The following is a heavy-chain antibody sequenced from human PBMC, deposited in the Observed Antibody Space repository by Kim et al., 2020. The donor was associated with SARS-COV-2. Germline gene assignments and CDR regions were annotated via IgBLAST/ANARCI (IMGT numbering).Heavy chain of an antibody. D-gene: IGHD6-19*01. CDR1: GFTFSSYW. CDR2: INSDGSST. V-gene: IGHV3-74*01. J-gene: IGHJ4*02. CDR3: ARKVGPGMQWLVWEGYFDY. Sequence: GGSLRLSCAASGFTFSSYWMHWVRQAPGKGLVWVSRINSDGSSTSYADSVKGRFTISRDNAKNTLYLQMNSLRAEDTAVYYCARKVGPGMQWLVWEGYFDYWGQGTLVTVSS.